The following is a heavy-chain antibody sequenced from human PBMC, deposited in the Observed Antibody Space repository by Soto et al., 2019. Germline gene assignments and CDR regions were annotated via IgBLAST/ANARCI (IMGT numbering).Heavy chain of an antibody. CDR3: ARDQGIPYCGGDCYSDWYFDL. J-gene: IGHJ2*01. CDR1: GYTFTNYA. CDR2: LNPGNGNT. D-gene: IGHD2-21*01. Sequence: QVPLVQSGAEVKEPGASVKVSCRASGYTFTNYAIHWVRQAPGQRLEWMGWLNPGNGNTKYPQKFQGRVTITRDTSACTAYMFLSSLRSEDTAVYYCARDQGIPYCGGDCYSDWYFDLWGRGTLVTVSS. V-gene: IGHV1-3*01.